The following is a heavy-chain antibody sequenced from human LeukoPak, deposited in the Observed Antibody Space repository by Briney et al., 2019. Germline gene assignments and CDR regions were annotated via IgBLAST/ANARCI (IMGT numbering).Heavy chain of an antibody. V-gene: IGHV4-59*01. D-gene: IGHD3-9*01. CDR1: GGSISRYY. CDR2: IFYSGST. J-gene: IGHJ4*02. CDR3: ARVLGPRYDILTGYRRYYFDY. Sequence: SQTLSLTCTVAGGSISRYYWSWVRQPPGKGMEWVGYIFYSGSTNYNPSLKSRVTISVDTSKKQFSLRLSSVTAADTAVYYCARVLGPRYDILTGYRRYYFDYWGQGTLVTVSS.